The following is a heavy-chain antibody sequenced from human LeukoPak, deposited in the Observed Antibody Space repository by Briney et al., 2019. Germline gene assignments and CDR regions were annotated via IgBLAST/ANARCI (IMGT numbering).Heavy chain of an antibody. CDR3: ARDFYGDDGHHPFDY. V-gene: IGHV4-4*07. D-gene: IGHD2/OR15-2a*01. Sequence: SETLSLTCSVSGGSIGNYYWNWLRQPAGKGLEWIGRIYASGSTNYNPSLKSRVTISMDKSKNHFSLNLKSVTAVDTAFYYCARDFYGDDGHHPFDYWGQGIQVTVSS. CDR1: GGSIGNYY. J-gene: IGHJ4*02. CDR2: IYASGST.